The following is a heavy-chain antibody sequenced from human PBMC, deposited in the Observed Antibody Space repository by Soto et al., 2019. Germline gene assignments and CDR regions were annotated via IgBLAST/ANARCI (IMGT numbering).Heavy chain of an antibody. D-gene: IGHD3-16*01. CDR3: VRDQRGAFDY. CDR1: GFTFSNYA. V-gene: IGHV3-23*01. Sequence: EVQLLDSGGGLVQPGGSLRLSCVASGFTFSNYAMSWVRQAPGKGLEWVSGIRGSGSFTYYADSVEGRFTISRDNSQNTMNLEMHSLRVDDSAVYYCVRDQRGAFDYWGQGTLVTASS. CDR2: IRGSGSFT. J-gene: IGHJ4*02.